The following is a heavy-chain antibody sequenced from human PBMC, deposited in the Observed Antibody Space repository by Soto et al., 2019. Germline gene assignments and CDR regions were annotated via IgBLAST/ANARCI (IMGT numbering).Heavy chain of an antibody. V-gene: IGHV4-31*03. D-gene: IGHD2-15*01. CDR2: IYYSGST. Sequence: QVQLQESGPGLVKPSQTLSLTCTVSGGSISSGGYYWSWIRQHPGKGLEWIGYIYYSGSTYYNPSLRSRVTISVDTSKNQFSLKLSSVTAADTAVYYCARTDCSGGSCYLDYWGQGTLVTVSS. CDR3: ARTDCSGGSCYLDY. CDR1: GGSISSGGYY. J-gene: IGHJ4*02.